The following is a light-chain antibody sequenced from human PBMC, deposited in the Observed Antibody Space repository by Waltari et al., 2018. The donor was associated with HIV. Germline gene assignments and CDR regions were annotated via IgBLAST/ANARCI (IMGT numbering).Light chain of an antibody. CDR1: GSNIGSNY. Sequence: QSVLTQPPSASGTPGQRVTISCSGSGSNIGSNYVYWYQQLPGTAPKLLIYRNNQRPSGVPDRFYGSKSGTSAYLAISGLRSEDEADYYCAAWDDSLSGVVFGGGTKLTVL. J-gene: IGLJ2*01. CDR2: RNN. V-gene: IGLV1-47*01. CDR3: AAWDDSLSGVV.